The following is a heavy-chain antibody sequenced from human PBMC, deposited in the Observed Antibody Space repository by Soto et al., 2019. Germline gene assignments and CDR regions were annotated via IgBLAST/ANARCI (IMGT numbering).Heavy chain of an antibody. CDR3: ARGDCVGGSCHSLAGSFYYYMDV. CDR1: GFTFSNYW. V-gene: IGHV3-74*01. D-gene: IGHD2-15*01. J-gene: IGHJ6*03. CDR2: INSDGSVS. Sequence: EVKLVESGGGLVQPGGSLRLSCAASGFTFSNYWMYWVRQAPGQGLVWVSRINSDGSVSRYADSVKGRLTISRDNVKNTLYLQMNRLRVEDTAVYYCARGDCVGGSCHSLAGSFYYYMDVWGKGTTVTVFS.